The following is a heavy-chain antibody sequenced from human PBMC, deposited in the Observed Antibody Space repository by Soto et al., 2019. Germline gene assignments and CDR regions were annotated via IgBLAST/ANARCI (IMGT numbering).Heavy chain of an antibody. D-gene: IGHD4-17*01. CDR1: GGTFSSNP. J-gene: IGHJ6*02. CDR2: IIPIFGTP. CDR3: ARDLAAVKRLESFKYYRMDV. Sequence: QVQLMQSGAEVRKPGSSVTVSCKASGGTFSSNPISWVRQAPGQGHEWMGGIIPIFGTPHLVGKFLDRVTLTGERSTRTALMELTSLTSDDTAIYYCARDLAAVKRLESFKYYRMDVWGQGTTVTVS. V-gene: IGHV1-69*06.